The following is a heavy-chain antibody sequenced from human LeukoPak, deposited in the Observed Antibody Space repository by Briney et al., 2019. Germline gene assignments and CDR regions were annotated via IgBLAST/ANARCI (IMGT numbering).Heavy chain of an antibody. Sequence: SVKLSCKASGGTFSSYAISWVRQAPGQGLEWVGWIIPIFGTANYAQNFQGRFTITTDESTSTAYMELSSLRSEDTAVYYCAREGRDFQFDPWGQGTLVTVSS. J-gene: IGHJ5*02. CDR1: GGTFSSYA. CDR3: AREGRDFQFDP. D-gene: IGHD3-10*01. V-gene: IGHV1-69*05. CDR2: IIPIFGTA.